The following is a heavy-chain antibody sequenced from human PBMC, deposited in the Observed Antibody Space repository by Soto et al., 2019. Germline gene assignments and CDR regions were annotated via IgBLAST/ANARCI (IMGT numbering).Heavy chain of an antibody. J-gene: IGHJ6*03. CDR3: ARFIHCSSTSCYDMGDYYYYMDV. Sequence: GESLKISCKGSGYSFTSYWIGWVRQMPGKGLEWMGIIYPGDSDTRYSPSFQGQVTISADKSISTAYLQWSSLKASDTAMYYCARFIHCSSTSCYDMGDYYYYMDVWGKGTTVTVSS. CDR2: IYPGDSDT. D-gene: IGHD2-2*01. V-gene: IGHV5-51*01. CDR1: GYSFTSYW.